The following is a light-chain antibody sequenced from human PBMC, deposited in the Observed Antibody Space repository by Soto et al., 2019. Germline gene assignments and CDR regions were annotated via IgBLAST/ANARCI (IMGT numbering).Light chain of an antibody. Sequence: QSVLTQPASVSGSPGQSITISCTGTSSDVGRYNYVSWYQQHPGKAPKLMIYEVSNRPSGVSNRFSGSKSGNTASLTISGLQAEDEADYYCSSYTSSSTQVFGGGTKLTVL. J-gene: IGLJ3*02. CDR3: SSYTSSSTQV. CDR1: SSDVGRYNY. CDR2: EVS. V-gene: IGLV2-14*01.